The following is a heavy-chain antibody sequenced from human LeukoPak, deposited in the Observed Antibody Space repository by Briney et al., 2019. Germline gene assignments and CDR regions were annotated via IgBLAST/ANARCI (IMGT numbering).Heavy chain of an antibody. Sequence: SGTLSLTCAVSGGSISSSNWWRWVRQPPGKGLEWIGEIYHSGSTNYNPSLKSRVTISVDKSKNQFSLKLSSVTAADTAVYYCARDSSSSFLYYYYGMDVWGQGTTVTVSS. CDR3: ARDSSSSFLYYYYGMDV. V-gene: IGHV4-4*02. D-gene: IGHD6-13*01. CDR1: GGSISSSNW. CDR2: IYHSGST. J-gene: IGHJ6*02.